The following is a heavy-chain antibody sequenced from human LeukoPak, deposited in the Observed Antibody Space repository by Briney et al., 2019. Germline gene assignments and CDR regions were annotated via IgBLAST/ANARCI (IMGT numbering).Heavy chain of an antibody. J-gene: IGHJ4*02. CDR1: GGSINCYY. CDR3: ARHWYGGELLFDY. D-gene: IGHD4-23*01. CDR2: IYYSGST. V-gene: IGHV4-59*08. Sequence: SQTLSLTCTVSGGSINCYYWSWIRQPPGKELECIGYIYYSGSTNYNPSLKSRVTISVDTSKNQFSLKLSSVTAADTAVYYCARHWYGGELLFDYWGQGTLVTVSS.